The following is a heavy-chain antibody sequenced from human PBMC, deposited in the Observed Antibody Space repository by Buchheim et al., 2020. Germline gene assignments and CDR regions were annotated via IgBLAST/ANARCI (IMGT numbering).Heavy chain of an antibody. Sequence: QVQLQESGPGVVKPSETLSLTCTVSGGSMDPYYWSWIRQTPGKGLEWIGFIYYNGIINYNPSLNGRVNISIDTSKNQFSLRVMSVTAADTAVYYCARDAGPRLGFDAFDIWGQGT. J-gene: IGHJ3*02. D-gene: IGHD6-19*01. V-gene: IGHV4-59*01. CDR3: ARDAGPRLGFDAFDI. CDR1: GGSMDPYY. CDR2: IYYNGII.